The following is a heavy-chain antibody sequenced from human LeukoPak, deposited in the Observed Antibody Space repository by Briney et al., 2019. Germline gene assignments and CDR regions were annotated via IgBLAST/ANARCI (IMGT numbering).Heavy chain of an antibody. CDR3: ARGIAAAGMRSWFDP. J-gene: IGHJ5*02. CDR2: INPSGGST. D-gene: IGHD6-13*01. V-gene: IGHV1-46*01. Sequence: ASVKVSCKASGYTFTSYYMHWVRQAPGQGLEWMGIINPSGGSTSYAQKFQGRVTMTRDMSTSTVYMELSSLRSEDTAVYYCARGIAAAGMRSWFDPWGQGTLVTVSS. CDR1: GYTFTSYY.